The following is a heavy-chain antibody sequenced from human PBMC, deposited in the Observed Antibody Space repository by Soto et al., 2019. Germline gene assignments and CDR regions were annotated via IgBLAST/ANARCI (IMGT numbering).Heavy chain of an antibody. V-gene: IGHV3-15*01. CDR1: GFTFSNAW. D-gene: IGHD2-21*02. J-gene: IGHJ6*02. CDR2: IKSKTDGGTT. CDR3: TKEERGVVTARGGNYYYYYGMDV. Sequence: PGGSLRLSCAASGFTFSNAWMSWVRQAPGKGLEWVGRIKSKTDGGTTDYAAPVKGRFTISRDDSKNTLYLQMNSLKTEDTAVYYCTKEERGVVTARGGNYYYYYGMDVWGQGTTVTVSS.